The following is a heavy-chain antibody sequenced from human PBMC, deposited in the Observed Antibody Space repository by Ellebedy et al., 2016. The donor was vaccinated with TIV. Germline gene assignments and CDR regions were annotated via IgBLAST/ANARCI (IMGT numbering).Heavy chain of an antibody. V-gene: IGHV3-7*01. CDR2: IKQDGSEK. CDR1: GFTFSSYW. D-gene: IGHD4-17*01. Sequence: GESLKISXAASGFTFSSYWMSWVRQAPGKGLEWVANIKQDGSEKHYVDSVKGRFTISRDNAKNSLYLQMNSLRAEDTAVYYCAREGIGNGDYVYWGQGTLVTVSS. CDR3: AREGIGNGDYVY. J-gene: IGHJ4*02.